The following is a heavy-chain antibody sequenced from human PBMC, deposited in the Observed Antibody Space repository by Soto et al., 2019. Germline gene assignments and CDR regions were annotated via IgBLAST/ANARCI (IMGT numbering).Heavy chain of an antibody. V-gene: IGHV1-69*01. Sequence: VQLVQSGAEVKKPGSSVKVSCKASGGTFSSYAISWVRQAPGQGLEWMGGIIPIFGTANYAQKFQGRVTITADESTSTAYMELSSLRSEDTAVYYCARGQYCTNGVCYGRFDPWGQGTLVTVSS. CDR2: IIPIFGTA. CDR3: ARGQYCTNGVCYGRFDP. CDR1: GGTFSSYA. J-gene: IGHJ5*02. D-gene: IGHD2-8*01.